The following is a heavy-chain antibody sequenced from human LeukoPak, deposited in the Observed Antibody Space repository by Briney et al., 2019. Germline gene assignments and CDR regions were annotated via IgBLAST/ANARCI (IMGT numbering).Heavy chain of an antibody. J-gene: IGHJ4*02. V-gene: IGHV4-34*01. CDR3: ARGDYGDYEDY. CDR2: INHSGST. CDR1: GGSFSGYY. Sequence: PSETLSLTSAVYGGSFSGYYWSWIRQPPGKGLEWIGEINHSGSTNYNPSLKSRVTISVDTSKNQFSLKLSSVTAADTAVYYCARGDYGDYEDYWGQGTLVTVSS. D-gene: IGHD4-17*01.